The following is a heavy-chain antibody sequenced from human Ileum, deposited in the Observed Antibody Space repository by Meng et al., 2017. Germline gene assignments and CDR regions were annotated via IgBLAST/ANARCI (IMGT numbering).Heavy chain of an antibody. CDR1: GCSVSTSDYQ. CDR3: ARDHWGSLDY. D-gene: IGHD7-27*01. CDR2: AGT. V-gene: IGHV4-61*08. Sequence: QVQLPGSGPGLVRPSGTLSLICTVSGCSVSTSDYQWGWSRQPPGKGLEWIGYAGTNYNPSLKSRVTISVDTSKRQFSLKLTSVTAADTAVYYCARDHWGSLDYWGQGILVTVSS. J-gene: IGHJ4*02.